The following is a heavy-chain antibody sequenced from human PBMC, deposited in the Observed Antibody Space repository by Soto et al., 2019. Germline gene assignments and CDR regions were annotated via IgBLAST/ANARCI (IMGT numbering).Heavy chain of an antibody. CDR1: GYSFTSYG. Sequence: QVQLLQSGAEVKKPGASVKVSCKASGYSFTSYGISWVRQAPGQGLEWVGWISAYNGDTNYAQKLPDRLIMTTDTSTSTVYMELRSLRSDDTALYYCAAYCSSTTCNSYFQHWGQGTLITVSS. J-gene: IGHJ1*01. CDR2: ISAYNGDT. D-gene: IGHD2-2*01. CDR3: AAYCSSTTCNSYFQH. V-gene: IGHV1-18*01.